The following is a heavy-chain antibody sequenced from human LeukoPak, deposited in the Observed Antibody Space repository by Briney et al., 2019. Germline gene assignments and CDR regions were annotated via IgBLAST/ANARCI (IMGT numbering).Heavy chain of an antibody. CDR3: ATGNYYDSRGYYTFGH. CDR2: FIGDGSTA. V-gene: IGHV3-74*01. D-gene: IGHD3-22*01. CDR1: GFPFSRYW. J-gene: IGHJ1*01. Sequence: QPGGPLSLSCAASGFPFSRYWITWVRQAPGRGLLWVPLFIGDGSTASYADSVKGGFTISRDNAKNTLYLQMNSLRAEDTAVYYCATGNYYDSRGYYTFGHWGQGTLVTVSS.